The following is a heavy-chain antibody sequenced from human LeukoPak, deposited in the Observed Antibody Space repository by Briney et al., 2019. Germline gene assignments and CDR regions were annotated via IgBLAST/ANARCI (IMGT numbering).Heavy chain of an antibody. CDR1: GDSIRSYY. CDR2: TYYSGST. V-gene: IGHV4-59*01. Sequence: SETLSLTCTVSGDSIRSYYWSWIRQPPGKGLEWIGYTYYSGSTNYNPSLKSRVTISLDTSKNQFSLKLNSVTAADTAVYYCATNYAVAGPYYFDYWGQGTLITVSS. D-gene: IGHD6-19*01. CDR3: ATNYAVAGPYYFDY. J-gene: IGHJ4*02.